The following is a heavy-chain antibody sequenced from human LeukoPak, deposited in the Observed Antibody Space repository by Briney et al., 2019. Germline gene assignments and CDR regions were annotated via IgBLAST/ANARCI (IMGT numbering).Heavy chain of an antibody. V-gene: IGHV3-23*01. CDR3: AKDRDIVVVPAALFDY. D-gene: IGHD2-2*01. J-gene: IGHJ4*02. CDR2: ISGSGGST. CDR1: GFTFSSYA. Sequence: GGSLRLSCAASGFTFSSYAMSWVRQAPGKGLEWVSAISGSGGSTYYADSVKGRFTISRDNSKNALYLQMNSLRAEDTAVYYCAKDRDIVVVPAALFDYWGQGTLVTVSS.